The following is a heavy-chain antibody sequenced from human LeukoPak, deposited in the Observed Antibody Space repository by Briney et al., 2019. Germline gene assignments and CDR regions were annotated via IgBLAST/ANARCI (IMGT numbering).Heavy chain of an antibody. CDR3: ARAASVYDGSGYYVDGFDI. V-gene: IGHV4-59*01. D-gene: IGHD3-22*01. CDR2: IYSSGSI. Sequence: SETLSLTCSVSGGSLNGYYWSWIRQPPGKGLEWIGYIYSSGSINYNPSLKSRATISVDKSKNQFSLRLSSVTAADTAVYYCARAASVYDGSGYYVDGFDIWGQGTMVTVSS. CDR1: GGSLNGYY. J-gene: IGHJ3*02.